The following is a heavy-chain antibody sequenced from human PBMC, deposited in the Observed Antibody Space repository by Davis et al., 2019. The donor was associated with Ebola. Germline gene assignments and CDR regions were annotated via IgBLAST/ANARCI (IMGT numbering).Heavy chain of an antibody. Sequence: ASVKVSCKASGYTFTSYGITWVRQAPGQGLEWMGWINPHNGNTNYAQNVQGRVTMTTDTSTSTAYMEVGSLRSDDTAVYYCARVRYCGGDCSRYFYYGMDVWGKGTTVTVSS. CDR2: INPHNGNT. D-gene: IGHD2-21*02. V-gene: IGHV1-18*04. CDR1: GYTFTSYG. CDR3: ARVRYCGGDCSRYFYYGMDV. J-gene: IGHJ6*04.